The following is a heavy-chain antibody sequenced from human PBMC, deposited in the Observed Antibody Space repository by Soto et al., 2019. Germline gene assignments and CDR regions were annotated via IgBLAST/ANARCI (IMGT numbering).Heavy chain of an antibody. CDR3: APHVSCSAGSCHYDVFAI. V-gene: IGHV3-23*01. Sequence: EVQELESGGGLVQPGGSLRLSCEGSGFTVSSHAMTWIRQAPGKGPEWVSTVTADDGTYYADSVKGRFAMSRDTSENTLFLQMHGHATEDTAAHSSAPHVSCSAGSCHYDVFAIRGQGTMVTVSS. J-gene: IGHJ3*02. CDR1: GFTVSSHA. D-gene: IGHD2-15*01. CDR2: VTADDGT.